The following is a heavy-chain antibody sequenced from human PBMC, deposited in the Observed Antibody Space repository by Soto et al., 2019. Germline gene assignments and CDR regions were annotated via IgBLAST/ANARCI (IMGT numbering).Heavy chain of an antibody. CDR1: GFTFSSYA. CDR2: SLATSGAT. CDR3: ARLTVVPADRVKCFDY. D-gene: IGHD2-2*01. V-gene: IGHV3-23*01. Sequence: EVQLLESGGGLVQPGGSLRLSCAASGFTFSSYAMSWVRQTPGKGLEWVSSLATSGATFYPDSVQGRFTISGDNSKNTLLLQLSSLRDEDTALFFCARLTVVPADRVKCFDYWGQGNLVTLSS. J-gene: IGHJ4*02.